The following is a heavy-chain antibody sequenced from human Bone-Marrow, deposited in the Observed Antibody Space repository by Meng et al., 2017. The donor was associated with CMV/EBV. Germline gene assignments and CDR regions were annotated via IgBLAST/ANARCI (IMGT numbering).Heavy chain of an antibody. Sequence: ASVKVSCKASGYTFTSYYMHWVRQAPGQGLEWMGIINPSGGSTSYAQKFQGRVTITTDESTSTAYMELSSLRSEDTAVYYCAAPDLDHCSSTSCYLDYWGQGTLVTVSS. D-gene: IGHD2-2*01. J-gene: IGHJ4*02. CDR1: GYTFTSYY. CDR3: AAPDLDHCSSTSCYLDY. CDR2: INPSGGST. V-gene: IGHV1-46*01.